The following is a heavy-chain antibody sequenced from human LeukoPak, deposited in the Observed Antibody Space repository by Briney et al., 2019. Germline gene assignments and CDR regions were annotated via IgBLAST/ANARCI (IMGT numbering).Heavy chain of an antibody. J-gene: IGHJ3*02. CDR2: ISWNSGSI. CDR3: AKGKVGQDAFDI. D-gene: IGHD2-2*01. CDR1: GFTFDDYA. Sequence: GGSLRLSCAASGFTFDDYAMHWVRQAPGKGLEWVSGISWNSGSIGYADSVKGRFTISRDNAKNSLYLQMNSLRAEDTALYYCAKGKVGQDAFDIWGQGTMVTVSS. V-gene: IGHV3-9*01.